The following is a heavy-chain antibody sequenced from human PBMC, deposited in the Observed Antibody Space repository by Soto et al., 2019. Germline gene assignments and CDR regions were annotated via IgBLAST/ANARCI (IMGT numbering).Heavy chain of an antibody. J-gene: IGHJ4*02. CDR1: GFTFSSYG. V-gene: IGHV3-30*18. CDR2: ISYDGSDK. D-gene: IGHD3-16*01. CDR3: AKNPESYVWGLEGYCDY. Sequence: QVQLVESGGGVVQPGRSLRVSCAASGFTFSSYGMNWVRQAPGKGLEWVAIISYDGSDKYYADSVKGRLTISRDNSKNTLYLQMNSLRGEDTAVYYCAKNPESYVWGLEGYCDYWGQGTLVTVSS.